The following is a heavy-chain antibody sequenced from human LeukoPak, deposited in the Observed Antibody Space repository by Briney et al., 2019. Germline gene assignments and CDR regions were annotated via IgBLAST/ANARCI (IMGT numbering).Heavy chain of an antibody. D-gene: IGHD1-14*01. J-gene: IGHJ4*02. V-gene: IGHV1-46*03. CDR2: IKLGGGTT. Sequence: AASVKVSCKASGYTFTNYYIHWVRQAPGQGLEWMGIIKLGGGTTTYTQKIQYTQKFQDRVTMTWDTSTSTAYMDLSSLRSEDAAVYYCAREIPESYYFDYWGQGTLVTVSS. CDR3: AREIPESYYFDY. CDR1: GYTFTNYY.